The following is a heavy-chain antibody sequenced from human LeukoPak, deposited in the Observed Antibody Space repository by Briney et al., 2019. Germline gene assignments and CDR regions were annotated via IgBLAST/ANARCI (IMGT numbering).Heavy chain of an antibody. J-gene: IGHJ3*02. D-gene: IGHD3-9*01. V-gene: IGHV3-53*01. Sequence: GGSLRLSCAASGFAVSSNHMNWVRQAPGKGLEWVSVIFNGGSTYYADSVKGRFTISRDNSKNTLYLQMNSLRVEDTAVYWCVKTMTGYFSDGFDIWGQGTMVTVSS. CDR3: VKTMTGYFSDGFDI. CDR2: IFNGGST. CDR1: GFAVSSNH.